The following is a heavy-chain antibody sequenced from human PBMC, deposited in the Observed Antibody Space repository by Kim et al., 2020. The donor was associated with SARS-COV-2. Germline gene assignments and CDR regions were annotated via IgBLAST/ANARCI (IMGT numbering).Heavy chain of an antibody. CDR3: AKVGPYYYGSGSYSVDY. V-gene: IGHV3-30*02. Sequence: VEGRFTISSDNSKNTQYLQMTSLRDEDTAVYYCAKVGPYYYGSGSYSVDYWGQGTLVTVSS. D-gene: IGHD3-10*01. J-gene: IGHJ4*02.